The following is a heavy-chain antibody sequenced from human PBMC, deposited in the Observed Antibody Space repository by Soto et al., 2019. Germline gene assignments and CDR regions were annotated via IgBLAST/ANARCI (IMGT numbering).Heavy chain of an antibody. CDR3: ARRDQIAYYYGMDV. D-gene: IGHD2-21*01. V-gene: IGHV1-18*01. CDR1: GYTFTRSG. CDR2: ISTYNGDT. J-gene: IGHJ6*02. Sequence: ASVKVSCKASGYTFTRSGISWVRQAPGQGLEWMGWISTYNGDTNYAQTFQGRVTMTTDTSTSTVHMEVRSLRSDDTAVYYCARRDQIAYYYGMDVWGQGTTVTV.